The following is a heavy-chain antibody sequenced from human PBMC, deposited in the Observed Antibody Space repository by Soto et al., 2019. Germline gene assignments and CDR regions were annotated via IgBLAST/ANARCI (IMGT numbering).Heavy chain of an antibody. J-gene: IGHJ4*02. D-gene: IGHD5-18*01. Sequence: QVQLLESGGGVVQPGRSLRLSCAASGFTFSSYGMHWVRQAPGKGLEWVAVIWYDGSNTYYADSVKGRFTISRDNSKNTLYLQMKSLRAEDTVVYYCARDRRVVGGYSYGDGDYWGQGTLVTVSS. CDR3: ARDRRVVGGYSYGDGDY. CDR1: GFTFSSYG. CDR2: IWYDGSNT. V-gene: IGHV3-33*01.